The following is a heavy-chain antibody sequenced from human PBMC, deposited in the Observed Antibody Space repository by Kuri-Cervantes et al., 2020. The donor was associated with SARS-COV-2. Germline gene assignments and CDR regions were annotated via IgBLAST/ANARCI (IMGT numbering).Heavy chain of an antibody. CDR1: GITLSSYA. J-gene: IGHJ4*02. V-gene: IGHV3-74*01. CDR3: VRDGDHWNFDY. Sequence: GESLKISCSASGITLSSYAKHWVRQALGKGLVWDSRINPDGSYTNNADSVKGRFTLSRDNAKNMLFLQMNSLRAEDTAVYYCVRDGDHWNFDYWGQGTLVTVS. D-gene: IGHD1-1*01. CDR2: INPDGSYT.